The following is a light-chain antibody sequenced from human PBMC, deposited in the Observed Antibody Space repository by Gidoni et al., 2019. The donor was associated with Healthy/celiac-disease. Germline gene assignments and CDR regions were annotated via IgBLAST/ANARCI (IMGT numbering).Light chain of an antibody. CDR3: GADHGSGSNFVVV. J-gene: IGLJ2*01. CDR2: VGNGGIVG. CDR1: SGYSNYK. Sequence: QPVLTQPPSASASLGASVTLTCTLSSGYSNYKVDWYQQRPGKGPRFVMRVGNGGIVGSKGDGIPERFSVLGSGLNRYLTIKNIQEEDESDYHCGADHGSGSNFVVVFGGGTKLTVL. V-gene: IGLV9-49*01.